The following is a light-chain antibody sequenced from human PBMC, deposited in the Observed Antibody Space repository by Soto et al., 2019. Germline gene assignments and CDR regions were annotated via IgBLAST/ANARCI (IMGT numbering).Light chain of an antibody. V-gene: IGKV1-5*01. CDR2: DAS. Sequence: IQLTQAPSTLSASLGDRVTITCRASQGISRRLAWYQQRPGKAPKLLIYDASTLHSGVSSRFSGSGSGTEFTLTISSLQPDDSATYYCQQYTTYWTFGQGTKVDI. CDR3: QQYTTYWT. J-gene: IGKJ1*01. CDR1: QGISRR.